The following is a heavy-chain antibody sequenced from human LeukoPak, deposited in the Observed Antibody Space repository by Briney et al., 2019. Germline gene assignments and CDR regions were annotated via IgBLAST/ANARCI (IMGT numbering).Heavy chain of an antibody. V-gene: IGHV4-34*01. Sequence: SETLSLTCTVSGGSISSYYWSWIRQPPGKGLEWIGEINHSGSTNYNPSLKSRVTISVDTSKNQFSLKLSSVTAADTAVYYCARVLRYFDWLSLHFDYWGQGTLVTVSS. CDR2: INHSGST. J-gene: IGHJ4*02. CDR1: GGSISSYY. CDR3: ARVLRYFDWLSLHFDY. D-gene: IGHD3-9*01.